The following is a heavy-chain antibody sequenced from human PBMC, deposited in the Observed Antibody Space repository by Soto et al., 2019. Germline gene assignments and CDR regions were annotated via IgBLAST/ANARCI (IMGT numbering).Heavy chain of an antibody. Sequence: ASVKVSFKASGYTFTSYAMHWVRQAPGQRLEWMGWINAGNGNTKYSQKFQGRVTITRDTSASTAYMELSSLRSEDTAVYYCARDLLPYGDYPSAFDIWGQGTMVTVSS. J-gene: IGHJ3*02. D-gene: IGHD4-17*01. CDR1: GYTFTSYA. V-gene: IGHV1-3*01. CDR2: INAGNGNT. CDR3: ARDLLPYGDYPSAFDI.